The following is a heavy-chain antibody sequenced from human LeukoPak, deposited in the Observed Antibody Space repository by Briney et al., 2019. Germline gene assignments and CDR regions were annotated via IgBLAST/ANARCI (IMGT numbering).Heavy chain of an antibody. CDR3: ARPPALWFGEFDAFDI. D-gene: IGHD3-10*01. CDR1: GFTFSSYS. V-gene: IGHV3-48*01. Sequence: GGSLRLSCAASGFTFSSYSMNWVRQAPGKGLEWVSYISSSSSTIYYADTVKGRFPISRDNTKNPLYLQMTSLRAEDTAVYHCARPPALWFGEFDAFDIWGQGTMVTVSS. CDR2: ISSSSSTI. J-gene: IGHJ3*02.